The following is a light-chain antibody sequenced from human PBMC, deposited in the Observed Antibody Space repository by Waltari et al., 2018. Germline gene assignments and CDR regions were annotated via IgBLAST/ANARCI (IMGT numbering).Light chain of an antibody. CDR1: SSNIGAGFN. CDR3: QSYDRSLSGYV. Sequence: QSVLTQPPSVSGAPGQRVTISCTGSSSNIGAGFNVHWYQHLQGAAPKLVIFSDNNRPSGVPDRFSGSKSGTSASLAITGLQAEDEADYYCQSYDRSLSGYVFGPGTKVTVL. J-gene: IGLJ1*01. V-gene: IGLV1-40*01. CDR2: SDN.